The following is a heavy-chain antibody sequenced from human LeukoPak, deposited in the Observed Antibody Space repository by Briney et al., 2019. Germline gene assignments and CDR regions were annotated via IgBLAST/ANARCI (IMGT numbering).Heavy chain of an antibody. D-gene: IGHD2-2*01. CDR1: GGSISSYY. CDR3: ARLTCSSTSCLDY. V-gene: IGHV4-59*12. CDR2: IYYSGST. Sequence: PSETLSLTCTVSGGSISSYYWSWIRQPPGKGLEWIGYIYYSGSTKYNPFLKSRVTISVDTSKNQFSLKLSSVTAADTAVYYCARLTCSSTSCLDYWGQGTLVTVSS. J-gene: IGHJ4*02.